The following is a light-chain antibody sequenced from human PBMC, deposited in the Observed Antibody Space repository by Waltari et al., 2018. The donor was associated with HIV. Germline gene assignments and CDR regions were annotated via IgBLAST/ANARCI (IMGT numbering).Light chain of an antibody. CDR3: CAYAGSTTYVI. J-gene: IGLJ2*01. Sequence: QSALPQPASVSGSPGQSITLSCTGTSSDVGGYNLVSCYQQHPGKAPKLMIYEVSKRPSGVSNRFSGSKSGNTASLTISGLQAEDEADYYCCAYAGSTTYVIFGGGTKLTVL. CDR2: EVS. V-gene: IGLV2-23*02. CDR1: SSDVGGYNL.